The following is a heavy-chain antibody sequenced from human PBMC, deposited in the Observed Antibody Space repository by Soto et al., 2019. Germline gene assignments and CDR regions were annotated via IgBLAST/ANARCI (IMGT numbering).Heavy chain of an antibody. V-gene: IGHV1-3*01. J-gene: IGHJ6*02. CDR2: INAGNGNT. CDR3: ASESGYYDILTGWVPYYYYGMDV. D-gene: IGHD3-9*01. CDR1: GYTFTSYA. Sequence: ASVKVSCKASGYTFTSYAMHWVRQAPGQRLEWMGWINAGNGNTKYSQKFQGRVTITRDTSASTAYMELSSLRSEDTAVYYCASESGYYDILTGWVPYYYYGMDVWGQGTTVTVS.